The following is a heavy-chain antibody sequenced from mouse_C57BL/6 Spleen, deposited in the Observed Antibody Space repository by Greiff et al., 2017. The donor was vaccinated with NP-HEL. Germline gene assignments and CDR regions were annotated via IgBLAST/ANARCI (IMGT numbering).Heavy chain of an antibody. CDR1: GYTFTSYW. J-gene: IGHJ3*01. CDR3: ARWSYDYDWFAY. V-gene: IGHV1-61*01. CDR2: IYPSDSET. Sequence: QVQLQQPGAELVRPGSSVKLSCKASGYTFTSYWMDWVKQRPGQGLEWIGNIYPSDSETHYNEKFKSKATLTVDKSSSTAYMQLSSLTSEDSAVYYCARWSYDYDWFAYWGQGTLVTVSA. D-gene: IGHD2-4*01.